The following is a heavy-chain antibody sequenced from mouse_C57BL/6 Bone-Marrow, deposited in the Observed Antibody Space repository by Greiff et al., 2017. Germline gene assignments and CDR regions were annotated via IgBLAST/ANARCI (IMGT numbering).Heavy chain of an antibody. D-gene: IGHD4-1*01. Sequence: VQLKQSGTVLARPGASVKMSCKTSGYTFTSYWMQWVKQRPGQGLEWIGALYPGNSDTSYNQTFKGKAKLPAVTSASTASMELSRLPNEESEVYYWTSGRVLAGGYNAIDYWGQGTSVTVSS. J-gene: IGHJ4*01. CDR2: LYPGNSDT. CDR3: TSGRVLAGGYNAIDY. V-gene: IGHV1-5*01. CDR1: GYTFTSYW.